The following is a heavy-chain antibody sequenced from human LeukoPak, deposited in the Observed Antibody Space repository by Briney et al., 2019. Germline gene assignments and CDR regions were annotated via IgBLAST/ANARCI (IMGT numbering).Heavy chain of an antibody. CDR2: IIPIFGTA. CDR3: ARESLGYCSSTSCPKAYWFDP. D-gene: IGHD2-2*01. CDR1: GYTFTSYG. V-gene: IGHV1-69*13. Sequence: SVEVSCKASGYTFTSYGISWVRHAPGEGLEWMGGIIPIFGTANYAQKFQGRVMITADESTSTAYMELSSLRSEDTAVYYCARESLGYCSSTSCPKAYWFDPWGQGTLVTVSS. J-gene: IGHJ5*02.